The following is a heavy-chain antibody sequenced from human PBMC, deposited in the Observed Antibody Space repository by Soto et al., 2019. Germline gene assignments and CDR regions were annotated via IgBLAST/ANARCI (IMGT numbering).Heavy chain of an antibody. D-gene: IGHD2-2*01. Sequence: SVKVSCKASGGTFSSYAISWVRQAPGQGLEWMGGIIPIFGTANYAQKFQGRVTITADESTSTAYMELSSLRSEDTAVYYCAARGEDIVLVPAAMGYWFDPWGQGTLVTVSS. CDR3: AARGEDIVLVPAAMGYWFDP. CDR1: GGTFSSYA. CDR2: IIPIFGTA. V-gene: IGHV1-69*13. J-gene: IGHJ5*02.